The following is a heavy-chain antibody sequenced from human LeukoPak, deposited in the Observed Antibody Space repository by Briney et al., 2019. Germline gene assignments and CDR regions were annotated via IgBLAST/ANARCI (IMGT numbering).Heavy chain of an antibody. J-gene: IGHJ3*02. CDR1: GYIFSNYG. CDR3: ARGGQLWSHSDI. Sequence: ASVKVSCKTSGYIFSNYGITWVRQAPGQGLEWMAWISAYNGNTDSIQKVQGRITMTTDTSTSTAYMELRSLRSEDTAVYYCARGGQLWSHSDIWGQGTMVTVSS. CDR2: ISAYNGNT. V-gene: IGHV1-18*01. D-gene: IGHD5-18*01.